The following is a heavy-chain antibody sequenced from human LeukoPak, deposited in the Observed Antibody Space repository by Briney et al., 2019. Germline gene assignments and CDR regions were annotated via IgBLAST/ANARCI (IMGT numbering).Heavy chain of an antibody. V-gene: IGHV1-69*05. J-gene: IGHJ4*02. CDR3: ARESGDLDYYDSSGYPGC. D-gene: IGHD3-22*01. CDR1: GGTFSSYA. Sequence: SVKVSCKASGGTFSSYAISWVRQAPGQGLEWMGRIIPIFGTANYAQKFQGRVTITTDESTSTAYMELSSLRSEDTAVYYCARESGDLDYYDSSGYPGCWGQGTLVTVSS. CDR2: IIPIFGTA.